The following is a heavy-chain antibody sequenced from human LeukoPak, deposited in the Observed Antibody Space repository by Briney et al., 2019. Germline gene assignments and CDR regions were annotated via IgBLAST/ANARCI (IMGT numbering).Heavy chain of an antibody. V-gene: IGHV3-74*01. Sequence: GGSLRLSCAASGFTFNIYWMHWVRQAPGKGLVWVSRINSDGSSTSHADSVKGRFTISRDNAKSTLYLQMTSLRDEDTAVYYCARDRDDYVWGSYPAGDHWGQGTLVTVSS. CDR1: GFTFNIYW. J-gene: IGHJ4*02. D-gene: IGHD3-16*02. CDR2: INSDGSST. CDR3: ARDRDDYVWGSYPAGDH.